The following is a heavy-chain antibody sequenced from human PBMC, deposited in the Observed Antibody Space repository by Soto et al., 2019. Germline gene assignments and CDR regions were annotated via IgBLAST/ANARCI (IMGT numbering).Heavy chain of an antibody. CDR2: ISGSGGTT. J-gene: IGHJ3*01. CDR3: ATGWYWGAFDV. V-gene: IGHV3-23*01. D-gene: IGHD6-19*01. Sequence: PGGSLRLSCAASGFTFNNYGMSWVRQTPGKGLEWVSGISGSGGTTYYADSVTGRVTISRDNSKNTVFLQMNSLTTEDTAVYYCATGWYWGAFDVWGQGAMVTVSS. CDR1: GFTFNNYG.